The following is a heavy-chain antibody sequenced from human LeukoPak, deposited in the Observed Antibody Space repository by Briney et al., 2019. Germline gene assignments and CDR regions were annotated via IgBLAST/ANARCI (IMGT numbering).Heavy chain of an antibody. CDR3: AREEHDYVWGSYRYYYYYGIDV. CDR2: ISFDGSNE. V-gene: IGHV3-30*03. D-gene: IGHD3-16*02. Sequence: GSLRLSCAASGFTFSSYGMHWVRQSPGRGLEWGSFISFDGSNEFYADSLKGRFTISRDNSKDTLYLQMDSLRAEDTALYYCAREEHDYVWGSYRYYYYYGIDVWGQGTTVTVSS. CDR1: GFTFSSYG. J-gene: IGHJ6*02.